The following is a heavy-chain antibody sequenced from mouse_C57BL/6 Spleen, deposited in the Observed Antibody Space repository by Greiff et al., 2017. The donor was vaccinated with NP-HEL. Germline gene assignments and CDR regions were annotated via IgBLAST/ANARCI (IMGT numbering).Heavy chain of an antibody. Sequence: QVQLKQSGTELVKPGASVKLSCKASGYTFTSYWMHWVKQRPGQGLEWIGNINPSNGGTNYNEKFKSKATLTEDKSSSTAYMQLSSLTSEDSAVYYCARADYPYAMDYWGQGTSVTVSS. CDR3: ARADYPYAMDY. CDR1: GYTFTSYW. D-gene: IGHD2-4*01. CDR2: INPSNGGT. V-gene: IGHV1-53*01. J-gene: IGHJ4*01.